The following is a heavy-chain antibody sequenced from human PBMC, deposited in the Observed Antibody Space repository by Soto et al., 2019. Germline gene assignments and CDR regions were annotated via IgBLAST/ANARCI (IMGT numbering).Heavy chain of an antibody. CDR2: IYPGDSNT. Sequence: GESLKISCKDSGYSFTSYWIAWVRQMPGKGLEWMGIIYPGDSNTRYSPSFQGQVTISADKSISTAYLQWSSLKASDTAVYYCAKQSRPPGILTGYYLRFDIWGQGTMVTVSS. V-gene: IGHV5-51*01. CDR1: GYSFTSYW. J-gene: IGHJ3*02. D-gene: IGHD3-9*01. CDR3: AKQSRPPGILTGYYLRFDI.